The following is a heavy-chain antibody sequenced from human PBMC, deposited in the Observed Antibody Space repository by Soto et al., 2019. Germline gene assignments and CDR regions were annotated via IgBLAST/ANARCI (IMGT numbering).Heavy chain of an antibody. D-gene: IGHD3-22*01. J-gene: IGHJ4*02. V-gene: IGHV1-3*01. CDR3: ARSSGYYYVDY. CDR2: MNAGNGNT. Sequence: QVQLVQSGAEVKKPGASVTVSCEASGYTFTRYAMHGVRQATGQRLEWMGWMNAGNGNTKYSQKFQGRVTITRDTSASTAYMELSSLRSEDTAVYYWARSSGYYYVDYWGQGTLVTGSS. CDR1: GYTFTRYA.